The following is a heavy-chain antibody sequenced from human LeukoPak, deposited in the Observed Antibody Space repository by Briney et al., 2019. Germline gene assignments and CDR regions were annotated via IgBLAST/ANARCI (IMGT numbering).Heavy chain of an antibody. CDR2: IYYSGST. CDR1: GVSISSYY. CDR3: ARCGYSSGLSYYYYGMDV. Sequence: SETLSLTCTVSGVSISSYYWSWIRQPPGKGLEWIGYIYYSGSTNYNPSLKSRVTISVDTSKNQFSLKLSSVTAADTAVYYCARCGYSSGLSYYYYGMDVWGQGTTVTVSS. J-gene: IGHJ6*02. D-gene: IGHD6-19*01. V-gene: IGHV4-59*01.